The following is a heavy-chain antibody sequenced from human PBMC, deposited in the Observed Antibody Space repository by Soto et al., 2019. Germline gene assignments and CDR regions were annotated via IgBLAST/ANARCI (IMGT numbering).Heavy chain of an antibody. CDR2: IKQDGSEK. CDR1: GFTFSSYW. CDR3: ARDYCDGCYDLTEFDY. V-gene: IGHV3-7*05. J-gene: IGHJ4*02. D-gene: IGHD5-12*01. Sequence: GGSLRLSCAASGFTFSSYWMSWVRQAPGKGLEWVANIKQDGSEKYYVDSVKGRFTISRDNAKNSLYLQMNSLRAEDTAVYYCARDYCDGCYDLTEFDYWGQGTLVTVSS.